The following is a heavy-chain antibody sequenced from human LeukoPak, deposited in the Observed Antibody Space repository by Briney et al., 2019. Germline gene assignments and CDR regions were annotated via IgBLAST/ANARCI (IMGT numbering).Heavy chain of an antibody. CDR2: ISSNGGST. D-gene: IGHD2-15*01. V-gene: IGHV3-64*01. J-gene: IGHJ4*02. Sequence: GGSLRLSCAASGFTFSSYAMHWVRQAPGKGLEYVSAISSNGGSTYYANSVKGRFTISRDNSKNTLYLQMGSLRAEDMAVYYCARTVGDCSGGCCYLPYDYWGQGTLVTVSS. CDR3: ARTVGDCSGGCCYLPYDY. CDR1: GFTFSSYA.